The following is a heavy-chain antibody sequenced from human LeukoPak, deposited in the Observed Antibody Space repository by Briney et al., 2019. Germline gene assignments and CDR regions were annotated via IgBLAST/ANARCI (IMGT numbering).Heavy chain of an antibody. Sequence: PSETLSLTCAVSGGSISSYYWSWIRQPAGKGLEWIGRISTGGTTNYIPSLTSRITMSVDTSKNQFSLNLTSVTAADTAVYYCARPLSPSRAHDYWGQGTLVTVSS. CDR2: ISTGGTT. J-gene: IGHJ4*02. V-gene: IGHV4-4*07. CDR3: ARPLSPSRAHDY. CDR1: GGSISSYY. D-gene: IGHD5-24*01.